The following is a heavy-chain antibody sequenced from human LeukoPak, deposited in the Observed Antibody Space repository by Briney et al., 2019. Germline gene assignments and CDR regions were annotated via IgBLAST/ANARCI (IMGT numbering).Heavy chain of an antibody. Sequence: ASVKVSCKASGYTFTSYDINWVRQATGQGLEWMGWMNPNSGNTGYAQKFQGRVTMTRNTSISTAYTELSSLRSEDTAVYYCARGRGVRNIVATISDYWGQGTLVTVSS. D-gene: IGHD5-12*01. CDR3: ARGRGVRNIVATISDY. V-gene: IGHV1-8*01. J-gene: IGHJ4*02. CDR1: GYTFTSYD. CDR2: MNPNSGNT.